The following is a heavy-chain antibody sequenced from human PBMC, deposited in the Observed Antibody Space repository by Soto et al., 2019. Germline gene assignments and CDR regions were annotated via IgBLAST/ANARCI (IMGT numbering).Heavy chain of an antibody. CDR3: ATSSDWSPLLEY. Sequence: QVQLVQAGAEVTKPGASVKVSCKTAKNTFSGYYLHWVRQDPGQGLECKGWINPNGGGTIYAQKFQGRLTLTRDTSITTAYTEISRLRSDATAFYYCATSSDWSPLLEYWGQGTLVTVSS. CDR1: KNTFSGYY. V-gene: IGHV1-2*02. J-gene: IGHJ4*02. D-gene: IGHD6-19*01. CDR2: INPNGGGT.